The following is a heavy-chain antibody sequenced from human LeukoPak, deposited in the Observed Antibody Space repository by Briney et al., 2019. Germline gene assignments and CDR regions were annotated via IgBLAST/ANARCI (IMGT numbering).Heavy chain of an antibody. J-gene: IGHJ4*02. CDR1: GGSVSSGSYY. V-gene: IGHV4-61*01. D-gene: IGHD7-27*01. CDR2: IYYSGST. Sequence: SKTLSLTCTVSGGSVSSGSYYWSWIRQPPGKGLEWIGYIYYSGSTNYNPSLKSRVTISVDTSKNQFSLKLSSVTAADTAVYYCARDRGEHFDYWGQGTLVTVSS. CDR3: ARDRGEHFDY.